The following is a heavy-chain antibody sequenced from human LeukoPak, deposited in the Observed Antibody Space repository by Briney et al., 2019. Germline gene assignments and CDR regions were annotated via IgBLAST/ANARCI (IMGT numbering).Heavy chain of an antibody. CDR1: GGSISSYY. CDR2: IYYSGST. CDR3: AXXXILGYSYGFDY. V-gene: IGHV4-59*08. Sequence: SETLSLTCTVSGGSISSYYWSWIRQPPGKGLEWIGYIYYSGSTNYNPSLKSRVTISVDTSKNQFSLKLSSVTAADTAVYYCAXXXILGYSYGFDYWGQGTLVTVSS. D-gene: IGHD5-18*01. J-gene: IGHJ4*02.